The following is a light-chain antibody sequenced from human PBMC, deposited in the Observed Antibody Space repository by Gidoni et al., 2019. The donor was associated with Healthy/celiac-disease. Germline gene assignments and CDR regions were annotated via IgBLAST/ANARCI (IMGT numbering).Light chain of an antibody. V-gene: IGKV3-15*01. CDR2: GAS. J-gene: IGKJ5*01. CDR3: QQYNNWPPIT. CDR1: QSVSSN. Sequence: EVMMTQSPATLSVSPGERATLPCRASQSVSSNLAWYQQKPGQAPRLLIYGASTRATGIPARFSGSGSGTEFTLTISSLQSEDFAVYYCQQYNNWPPITFGQGTRLEIK.